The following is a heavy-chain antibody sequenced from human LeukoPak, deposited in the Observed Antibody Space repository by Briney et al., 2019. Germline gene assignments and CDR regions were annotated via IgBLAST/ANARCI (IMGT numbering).Heavy chain of an antibody. CDR3: VREGPAFDY. Sequence: GSLRLSCAASGFTFSSYVMNWVRQAPGKGLEWISYITSSSSTITYADSVKGRFTISRDNVEKSLYLQMNSLRAEDTAVYYCVREGPAFDYWGQGTLVTVSS. J-gene: IGHJ4*02. CDR1: GFTFSSYV. V-gene: IGHV3-48*01. CDR2: ITSSSSTI.